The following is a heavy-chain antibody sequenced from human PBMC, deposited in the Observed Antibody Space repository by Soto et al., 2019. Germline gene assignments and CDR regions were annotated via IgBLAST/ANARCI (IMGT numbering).Heavy chain of an antibody. J-gene: IGHJ5*02. CDR2: INAYNGNT. D-gene: IGHD3-22*01. CDR1: GYTFTSYG. CDR3: ARDLVMDYYDSSGYYGWFDP. V-gene: IGHV1-18*01. Sequence: ASVKVSCKASGYTFTSYGISWVRQAPGQGLEWMGWINAYNGNTNYAQKLQGRVTMATDTSTSTAYMELRSLRSDDTAVYYCARDLVMDYYDSSGYYGWFDPWGQGTLVTVSS.